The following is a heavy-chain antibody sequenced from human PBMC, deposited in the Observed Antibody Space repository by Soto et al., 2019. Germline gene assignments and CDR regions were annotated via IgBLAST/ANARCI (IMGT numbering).Heavy chain of an antibody. CDR2: IKQDGSEK. Sequence: GGSLRLSCAASGFTFSSYWMSWVRQAPGKGLEWVANIKQDGSEKYYVDSVKGRFTISRDNAKNSLYLQMNSLRAEDTAVYYCAREIRGRYDFWSGYYADYYYYGMDVWGQGTTVTVSS. CDR1: GFTFSSYW. CDR3: AREIRGRYDFWSGYYADYYYYGMDV. J-gene: IGHJ6*02. V-gene: IGHV3-7*01. D-gene: IGHD3-3*01.